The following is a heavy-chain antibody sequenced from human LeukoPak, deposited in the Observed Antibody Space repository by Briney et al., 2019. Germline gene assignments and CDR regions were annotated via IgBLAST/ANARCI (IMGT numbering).Heavy chain of an antibody. Sequence: PSETLSLTCSVSGGSISSYFWSWIRQPPGKGLEWIGYIYYSGSTNYNPSLKSRVTMSVDTSKNQFSLKLSSVTAADTAVYYCARIDRAVAGTIDYWGQGTLVTVSS. V-gene: IGHV4-59*08. D-gene: IGHD6-19*01. CDR2: IYYSGST. CDR1: GGSISSYF. CDR3: ARIDRAVAGTIDY. J-gene: IGHJ4*02.